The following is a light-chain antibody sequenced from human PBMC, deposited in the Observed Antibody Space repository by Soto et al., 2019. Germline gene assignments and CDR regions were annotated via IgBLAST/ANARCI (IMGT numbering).Light chain of an antibody. Sequence: IQVTQSPSSLSASVGDRVTITCRASQGITSYLAWYQQKPGKAPKLLIYAASALQTGVSSRFSGSGYGTDFALTITGLQPDDFATYYCQQHNDYTAVTFGQGTNVEIK. CDR2: AAS. J-gene: IGKJ2*01. CDR3: QQHNDYTAVT. V-gene: IGKV1-9*01. CDR1: QGITSY.